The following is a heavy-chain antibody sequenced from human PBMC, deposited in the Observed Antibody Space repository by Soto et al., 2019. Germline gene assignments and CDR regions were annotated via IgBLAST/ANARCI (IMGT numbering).Heavy chain of an antibody. J-gene: IGHJ4*02. V-gene: IGHV5-51*01. CDR1: GYSFNTYW. CDR3: ARPPAQYVDSSVYRSEADY. CDR2: IHPWDSDT. D-gene: IGHD3-22*01. Sequence: EVQLVQSGAEVKKPGESLKISCRGSGYSFNTYWIGWVRQMPGKGLEWMGIIHPWDSDTKYNPSFQGQVTISVDRAISTAYLQRSSMKASDNGMYYWARPPAQYVDSSVYRSEADYWGQGTLVTVSS.